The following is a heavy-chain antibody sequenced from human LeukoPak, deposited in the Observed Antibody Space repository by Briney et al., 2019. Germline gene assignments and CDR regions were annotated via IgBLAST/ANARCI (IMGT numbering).Heavy chain of an antibody. CDR1: GFTFDDYA. D-gene: IGHD4-17*01. CDR2: ISWNSGSI. Sequence: PGGSLRLSCAASGFTFDDYAMHWVRQAPAKGLEWVSGISWNSGSIGYADSVKGRFTISRDNAKNSLYLQMNSLRAEDMALYYCAKALGSTVTRFGFDYWGQGTLVTVSS. V-gene: IGHV3-9*03. J-gene: IGHJ4*02. CDR3: AKALGSTVTRFGFDY.